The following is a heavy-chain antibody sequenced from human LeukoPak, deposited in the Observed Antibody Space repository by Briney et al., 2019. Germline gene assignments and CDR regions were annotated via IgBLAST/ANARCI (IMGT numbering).Heavy chain of an antibody. CDR1: GDSISNSNYY. J-gene: IGHJ4*02. Sequence: SETLSLTCTVSGDSISNSNYYWGWIRQPPGKGLEWIGSIYYSGSTYYNPSLKSRVTISVDTSKNQFSLKLSSVTAADTAVYYCARLLVNLWSGELWGQGTLVTVSS. D-gene: IGHD3-10*01. CDR3: ARLLVNLWSGEL. V-gene: IGHV4-39*01. CDR2: IYYSGST.